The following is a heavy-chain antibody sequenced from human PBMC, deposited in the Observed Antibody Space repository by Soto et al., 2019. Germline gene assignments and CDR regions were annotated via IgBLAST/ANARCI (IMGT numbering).Heavy chain of an antibody. CDR3: ARENMDYYDSSGYFDY. CDR2: ISAYNGNT. CDR1: GYTFTSYG. V-gene: IGHV1-18*01. D-gene: IGHD3-22*01. Sequence: ASVKVSCKASGYTFTSYGISWVRQAPGQGLEWMGWISAYNGNTNYAQKLQGRVTMTTDTSTSTAYMELRSLRSDDTAVYYCARENMDYYDSSGYFDYWGQGTLVTGSS. J-gene: IGHJ4*02.